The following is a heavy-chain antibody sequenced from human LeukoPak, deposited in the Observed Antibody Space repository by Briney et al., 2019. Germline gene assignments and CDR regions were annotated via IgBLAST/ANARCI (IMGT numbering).Heavy chain of an antibody. Sequence: GRSLRLSCAASGFTFSSYGMHWVRQAPGKGLEWVAVIWYDGSNKYYADSVKGRFTISRDNSKNTLYLQMNSLRAEDTAVYYCATRIGAGGLFYFDYWGQGTLVTVSS. D-gene: IGHD6-13*01. CDR2: IWYDGSNK. J-gene: IGHJ4*02. CDR1: GFTFSSYG. V-gene: IGHV3-33*01. CDR3: ATRIGAGGLFYFDY.